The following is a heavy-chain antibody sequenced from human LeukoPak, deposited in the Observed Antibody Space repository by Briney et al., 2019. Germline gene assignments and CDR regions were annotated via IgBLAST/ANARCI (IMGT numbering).Heavy chain of an antibody. Sequence: PSETLSLTCTVSGVSISSSSYYWGWIRQPPGKGLEWIGRIYYSGSTYDNPSLKSRVTISVDTSKNQFSLKLTSVTAADTAVYYCARQKITGTLYWGQGTLVTVSS. CDR2: IYYSGST. V-gene: IGHV4-39*01. D-gene: IGHD1-20*01. J-gene: IGHJ4*02. CDR3: ARQKITGTLY. CDR1: GVSISSSSYY.